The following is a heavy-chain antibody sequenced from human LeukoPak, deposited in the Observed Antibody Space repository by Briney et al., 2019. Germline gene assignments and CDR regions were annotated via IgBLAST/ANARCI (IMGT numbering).Heavy chain of an antibody. CDR1: GFSLSTIGMC. CDR3: ARTAYHYVDRRFDY. Sequence: RESGPALVKPTQTLTLTCTFSGFSLSTIGMCVSWIRQPPGKALEWLALIDWDDDKYYTTSLKTRLTISKDTSKNQVVLTMTNMDPVDTATYYCARTAYHYVDRRFDYWGQGSLVTVSS. CDR2: IDWDDDK. J-gene: IGHJ4*02. D-gene: IGHD4-17*01. V-gene: IGHV2-70*01.